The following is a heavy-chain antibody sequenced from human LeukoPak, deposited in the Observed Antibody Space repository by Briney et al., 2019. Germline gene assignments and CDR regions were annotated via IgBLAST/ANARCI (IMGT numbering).Heavy chain of an antibody. V-gene: IGHV4-34*01. CDR3: ARGDLGSYYGSGTNPRNYYYYGMDV. Sequence: SETLSLTCAVYGGSFSGYYWSWIRQPPGKGLEWIGEINHSGSTTYNPSLKSRVTISVDTSKNQFSLKLSSVTAADTAVYYCARGDLGSYYGSGTNPRNYYYYGMDVWGQGTTVTVSS. D-gene: IGHD3-10*01. CDR2: INHSGST. CDR1: GGSFSGYY. J-gene: IGHJ6*02.